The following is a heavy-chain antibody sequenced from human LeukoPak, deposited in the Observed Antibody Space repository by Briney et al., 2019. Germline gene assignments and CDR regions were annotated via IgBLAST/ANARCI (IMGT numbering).Heavy chain of an antibody. V-gene: IGHV4-59*01. CDR1: GASITNYY. J-gene: IGHJ4*02. CDR3: AIFRSAADHPDS. D-gene: IGHD2-21*01. CDR2: ISHTGIT. Sequence: SETLSLTCTVSGASITNYYWSWIRQPPGKGLEWIGYISHTGITNYNPSLESRVIISADTSRNQFSLKLTSMTAADTAVYYCAIFRSAADHPDSWGQGTLVTVSS.